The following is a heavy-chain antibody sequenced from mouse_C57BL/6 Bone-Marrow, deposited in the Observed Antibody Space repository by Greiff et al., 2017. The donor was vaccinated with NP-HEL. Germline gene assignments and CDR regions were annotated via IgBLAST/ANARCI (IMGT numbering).Heavy chain of an antibody. V-gene: IGHV1-4*01. J-gene: IGHJ3*01. Sequence: QVQLQQSGAEPARPGASVKMSCKASGYTFTSYTMHWVKQRPGQGLEWIGYINPSSGYTKYNQKFKDKATLTADKSSSTAYMQLSSLTSEDSAVYYCERRGHWFAYWGQGTLVTVSA. CDR1: GYTFTSYT. CDR3: ERRGHWFAY. CDR2: INPSSGYT.